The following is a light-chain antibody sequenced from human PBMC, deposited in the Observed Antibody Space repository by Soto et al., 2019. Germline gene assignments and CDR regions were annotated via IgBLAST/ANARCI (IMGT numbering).Light chain of an antibody. CDR1: QRINDR. V-gene: IGKV1-39*01. J-gene: IGKJ2*01. Sequence: DIQMTQSPSSLSAYVGDRVTITCRASQRINDRLNWYQQKPGKAPKLLIYTASTLQSGVPPRFSGSGWGTDFPLTISSLQPEDSATYHCQQSFRTPPDTFGQGTMVEI. CDR3: QQSFRTPPDT. CDR2: TAS.